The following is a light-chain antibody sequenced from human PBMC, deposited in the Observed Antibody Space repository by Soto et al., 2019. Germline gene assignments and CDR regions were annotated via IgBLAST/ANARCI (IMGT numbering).Light chain of an antibody. CDR3: QHYDSLPIT. V-gene: IGKV3-20*01. Sequence: EIVLTQSPGTLSLSPGERATLSCRASQSVSSSYLAWYQQKPGQAPRLLIYGASSRATGIPDRFSGSVSGTGFTLTISRLEPEDFAVFYCQHYDSLPITFGQGTRLEIK. J-gene: IGKJ5*01. CDR2: GAS. CDR1: QSVSSSY.